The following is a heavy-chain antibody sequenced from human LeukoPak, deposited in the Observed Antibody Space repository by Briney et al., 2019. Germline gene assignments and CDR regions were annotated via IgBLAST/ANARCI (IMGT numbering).Heavy chain of an antibody. J-gene: IGHJ4*02. D-gene: IGHD3-22*01. CDR1: GFTFSSYG. Sequence: GRSLRLSCAASGFTFSSYGMHWVRQAPGKGPEWVAVISYDGSNKYYADSVKGRFTISRDNSKNTLYLQMNSLRAEDTAVYYCAKDTRYYYDSSGYCFDYWGQGTLVTVSS. CDR3: AKDTRYYYDSSGYCFDY. V-gene: IGHV3-30*18. CDR2: ISYDGSNK.